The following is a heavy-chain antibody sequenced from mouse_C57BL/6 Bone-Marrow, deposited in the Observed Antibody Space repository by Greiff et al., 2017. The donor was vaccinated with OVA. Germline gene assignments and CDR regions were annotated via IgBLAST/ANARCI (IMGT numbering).Heavy chain of an antibody. CDR3: ARDEIGNYDY. V-gene: IGHV1-81*01. CDR1: GYTFTSYG. CDR2: IYPRSGNT. Sequence: VMLVESGAELARPGASVKLSCKASGYTFTSYGISWVKQRTGQGLEWIGEIYPRSGNTYYNEKFKGKATLTADKSSSTAYMELRSLTSEDSAVYFCARDEIGNYDYWGQGTTLTVSS. D-gene: IGHD2-1*01. J-gene: IGHJ2*01.